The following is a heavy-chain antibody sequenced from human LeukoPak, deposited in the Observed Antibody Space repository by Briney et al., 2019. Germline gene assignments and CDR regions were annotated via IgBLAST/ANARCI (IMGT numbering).Heavy chain of an antibody. CDR1: GFTVSSNC. J-gene: IGHJ4*02. CDR2: INQEGSKE. D-gene: IGHD5-18*01. CDR3: AKGGYINGYDY. Sequence: GGSLRLSCAASGFTVSSNCMSWVRQAPGKGLEWVANINQEGSKEYYLDSVKGRFTISRDNDKNSLYLQVNSLRAEDTAVYYCAKGGYINGYDYWGQGTLVTVSS. V-gene: IGHV3-7*01.